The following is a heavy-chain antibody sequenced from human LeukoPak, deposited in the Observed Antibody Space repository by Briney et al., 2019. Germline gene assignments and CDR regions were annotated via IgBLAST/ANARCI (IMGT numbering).Heavy chain of an antibody. J-gene: IGHJ6*02. CDR2: IYYSGST. Sequence: PSQTLSLTCTVSGGSISSGDYYWSWIRQPPGKGLEWIGYIYYSGSTYYNPSLKSRVTISVDTSKNQFSLKLSSVTAADTAVYYCAREGPIAAAGDYYYGMDVWGQGTTVTVSS. CDR3: AREGPIAAAGDYYYGMDV. CDR1: GGSISSGDYY. D-gene: IGHD6-13*01. V-gene: IGHV4-30-4*01.